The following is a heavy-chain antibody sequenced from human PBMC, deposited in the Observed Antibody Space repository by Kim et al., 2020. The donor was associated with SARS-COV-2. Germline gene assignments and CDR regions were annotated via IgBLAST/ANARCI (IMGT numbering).Heavy chain of an antibody. D-gene: IGHD3-22*01. CDR3: VYYYDSSDRDY. V-gene: IGHV1-69*04. CDR2: IIPILGIA. Sequence: SVKVSCKASGGTFSSYAISWVRQAPGQGLEWMGRIIPILGIANYAQKFQGRVTITADKSTSTAYMELSSLRSEDTAVYYCVYYYDSSDRDYWGQGTLVTVSS. J-gene: IGHJ4*02. CDR1: GGTFSSYA.